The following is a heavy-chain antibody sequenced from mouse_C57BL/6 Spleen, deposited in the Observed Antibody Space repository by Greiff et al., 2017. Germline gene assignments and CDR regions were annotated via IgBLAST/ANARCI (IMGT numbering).Heavy chain of an antibody. J-gene: IGHJ4*01. CDR3: AGGGGKPLYALDY. CDR1: GFTFSSYG. D-gene: IGHD1-1*02. CDR2: ISSGGSYT. Sequence: EVHLVESGGDLVKPGGSLKLSCAASGFTFSSYGMSWVRQTPDKRLEWVATISSGGSYTYYPDSVKGRFTISRDNAKNTLYLQMSSLKSEDTAMYYSAGGGGKPLYALDYWVKEPQSPSPQ. V-gene: IGHV5-6*01.